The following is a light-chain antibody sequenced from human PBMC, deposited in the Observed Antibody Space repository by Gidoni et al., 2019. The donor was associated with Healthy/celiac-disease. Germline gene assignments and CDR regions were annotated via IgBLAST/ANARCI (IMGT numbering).Light chain of an antibody. CDR3: QAWDSSTAV. V-gene: IGLV3-1*01. CDR2: QDS. CDR1: KLGDKY. Sequence: SYELPQPPSVSVSPGQTASITCSGAKLGDKYACWYQQKPGQSPVLVTDQDSKRPSGIPERFSGSNSGNTATLTISGTQAMDEADYYCQAWDSSTAVFGGGTKLTVL. J-gene: IGLJ2*01.